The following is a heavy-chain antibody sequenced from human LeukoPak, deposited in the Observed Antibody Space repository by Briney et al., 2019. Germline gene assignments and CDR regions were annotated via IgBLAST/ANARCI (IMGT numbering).Heavy chain of an antibody. D-gene: IGHD1-1*01. CDR2: INSDGSIT. Sequence: GGSLRLSCAASGFTFSSYWMHWVRHAPGKGLVWVSRINSDGSITNYADSVKGRFTISRDNSKNTLYLQMNSLRAEDTAVYYCARLATNYYYYMDVWGKGTTVTVSS. J-gene: IGHJ6*03. CDR1: GFTFSSYW. CDR3: ARLATNYYYYMDV. V-gene: IGHV3-74*01.